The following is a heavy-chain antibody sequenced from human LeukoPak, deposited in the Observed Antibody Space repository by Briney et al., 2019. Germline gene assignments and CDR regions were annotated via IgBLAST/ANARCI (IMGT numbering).Heavy chain of an antibody. V-gene: IGHV4-59*01. D-gene: IGHD3-3*01. Sequence: SETLSLTCTVSGGSISRYYWSWIRQPPGKGLEWIGYIYYSGSTNYNPSLKSRVTISVDTSKNQFSLKLSSVTAADTAVYYCARDRQSYYDYHYWGQGTLVTVSS. CDR3: ARDRQSYYDYHY. CDR2: IYYSGST. J-gene: IGHJ4*02. CDR1: GGSISRYY.